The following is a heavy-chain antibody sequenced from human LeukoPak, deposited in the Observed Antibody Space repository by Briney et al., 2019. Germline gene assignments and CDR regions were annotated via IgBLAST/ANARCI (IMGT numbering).Heavy chain of an antibody. D-gene: IGHD6-6*01. CDR2: ILSDGSNK. V-gene: IGHV3-30*02. Sequence: GGSLRLSCAASGFTFSSYGMYWVRQAPGKGLEWVAFILSDGSNKYYADSVKGRFTISRDNSKNTLYLQMNSLRAEDTAVYYCAKDQSSSSSGFDYWGQGTLVTVSS. CDR1: GFTFSSYG. CDR3: AKDQSSSSSGFDY. J-gene: IGHJ4*02.